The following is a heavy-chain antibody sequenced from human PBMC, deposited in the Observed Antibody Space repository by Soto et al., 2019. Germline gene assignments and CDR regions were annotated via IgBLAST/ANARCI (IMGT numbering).Heavy chain of an antibody. V-gene: IGHV3-23*01. CDR3: AKDPRTYYYRSGGYPDY. CDR1: GFTFSSYA. D-gene: IGHD3-10*01. Sequence: PGGSLRLSCAASGFTFSSYAMSWVRQAPGKGLEWVSAISGSGGSTYYADSVKGRLTISRDNSKTTLYLQMNSLRAEDTAVYYCAKDPRTYYYRSGGYPDYWGQGTVVIVSS. CDR2: ISGSGGST. J-gene: IGHJ4*02.